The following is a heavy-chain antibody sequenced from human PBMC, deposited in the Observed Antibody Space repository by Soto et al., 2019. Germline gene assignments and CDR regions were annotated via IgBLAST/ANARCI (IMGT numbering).Heavy chain of an antibody. J-gene: IGHJ5*02. D-gene: IGHD3-22*01. CDR3: ARDPFYYDSSGYWRGFDP. Sequence: PSETLSLTCTVSGGSISSGGYYWSWIRQHPGKGLEWIGYIYYSGSTYYNPSLKSRVTISVDTSKNQFSLKLSSVTAADTAVYYFARDPFYYDSSGYWRGFDPWGQGTLVTVSS. V-gene: IGHV4-31*03. CDR1: GGSISSGGYY. CDR2: IYYSGST.